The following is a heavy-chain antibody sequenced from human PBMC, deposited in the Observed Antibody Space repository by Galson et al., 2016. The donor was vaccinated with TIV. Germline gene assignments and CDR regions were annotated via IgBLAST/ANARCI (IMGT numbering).Heavy chain of an antibody. D-gene: IGHD5-18*01. CDR1: GGTFSSYV. J-gene: IGHJ6*02. CDR2: IIPLFGTA. Sequence: CKASGGTFSSYVIKWVRQAPGQGLEWMGGIIPLFGTANYAQKFQGRVTVTADESTSTVYLDLSSLRSEDTAVYYCAKDRNTALDTYHYYYGMDVWGQGTTVTVSS. V-gene: IGHV1-69*01. CDR3: AKDRNTALDTYHYYYGMDV.